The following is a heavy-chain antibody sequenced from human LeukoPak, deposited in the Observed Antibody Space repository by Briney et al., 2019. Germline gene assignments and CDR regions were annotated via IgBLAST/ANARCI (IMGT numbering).Heavy chain of an antibody. CDR2: IFYSGTT. Sequence: SETLSLTCTVSGGSISSGSYYWSWIRQPAGKGLEWIGYIFYSGTTNYNPSLKSRVTISVDTSKNQFSLKLSSVTAADTAVYYCARIDDGFDMWGQGTMVTVS. J-gene: IGHJ3*02. CDR3: ARIDDGFDM. CDR1: GGSISSGSYY. V-gene: IGHV4-61*10.